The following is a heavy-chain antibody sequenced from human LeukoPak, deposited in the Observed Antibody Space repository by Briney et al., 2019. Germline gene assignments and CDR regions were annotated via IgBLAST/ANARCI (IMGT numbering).Heavy chain of an antibody. J-gene: IGHJ4*02. D-gene: IGHD6-6*01. V-gene: IGHV4-39*07. CDR2: IYYSGST. CDR3: ARGGIAARPIDY. CDR1: GGSISSSSYY. Sequence: PSETLSLTCTVSGGSISSSSYYWGWIRQPPGMGLEWIGSIYYSGSTYYNPSLKSRVTISVDTSKNQFSLKLSSVTAADTAVYYCARGGIAARPIDYWGQGTLVTVSS.